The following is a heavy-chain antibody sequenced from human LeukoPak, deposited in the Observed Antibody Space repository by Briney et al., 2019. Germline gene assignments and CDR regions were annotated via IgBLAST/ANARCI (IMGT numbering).Heavy chain of an antibody. CDR1: GFTFGHYA. CDR2: IRSQAYGGTI. CDR3: ARGGDFGVPAPLGIDAFDI. J-gene: IGHJ3*02. D-gene: IGHD2-2*01. Sequence: SLRLSCTGSGFTFGHYALAWVRQAPGKGLEWLGFIRSQAYGGTIEYAASVKGRFSILRDNSKSIADLQINSLKTEDTAVYYCARGGDFGVPAPLGIDAFDIWGQGTMVTVSS. V-gene: IGHV3-49*04.